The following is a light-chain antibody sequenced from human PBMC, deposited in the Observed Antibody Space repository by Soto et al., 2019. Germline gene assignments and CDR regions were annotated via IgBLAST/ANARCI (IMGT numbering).Light chain of an antibody. CDR3: QQYYSSVT. CDR1: QTVFHTSYNKDF. J-gene: IGKJ2*01. Sequence: DIVMTQSPDSLSVSLGERATINCKSSQTVFHTSYNKDFLAWYQQKAGQPPKLLFYWACTRESGVPARFSGGGSGTDFSLTISSLQPEDVAVYYCQQYYSSVTFGQGTKLEIK. CDR2: WAC. V-gene: IGKV4-1*01.